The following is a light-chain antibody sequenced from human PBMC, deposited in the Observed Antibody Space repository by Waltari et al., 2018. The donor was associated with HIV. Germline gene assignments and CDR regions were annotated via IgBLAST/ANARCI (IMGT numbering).Light chain of an antibody. J-gene: IGLJ3*02. V-gene: IGLV1-47*01. Sequence: QSVLTQPPSASGTPGQRVTISCSASSSNIGTNYVSWYQQLPGTAPKLRIYRNNQRPSWVPDRFSGSKSGTSASLAISGLRSEDEADYYCATWDDSLSGLWVFGGGTKLTVL. CDR1: SSNIGTNY. CDR2: RNN. CDR3: ATWDDSLSGLWV.